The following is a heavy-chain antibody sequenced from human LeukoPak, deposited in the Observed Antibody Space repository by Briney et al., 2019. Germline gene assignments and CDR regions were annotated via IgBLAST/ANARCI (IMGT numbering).Heavy chain of an antibody. D-gene: IGHD3-10*01. J-gene: IGHJ4*02. Sequence: SETLSLTCTVSGGSIGSYYWSWIRQPPGKGLEWIGYIYYSGSTNYNPSLKSRVTISVDTSKNQFSLKLSSVTAADTAVYYCASSVRGVDYWGQGTLVTVSS. V-gene: IGHV4-59*01. CDR1: GGSIGSYY. CDR3: ASSVRGVDY. CDR2: IYYSGST.